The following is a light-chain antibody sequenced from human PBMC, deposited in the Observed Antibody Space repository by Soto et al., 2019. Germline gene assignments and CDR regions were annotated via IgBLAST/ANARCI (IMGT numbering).Light chain of an antibody. J-gene: IGKJ1*01. CDR1: QSVRSNS. CDR3: QHYGGSAT. Sequence: EIVLTQSPGTLSLSPGERATLSCRASQSVRSNSLAWYQQKPGQAPRLLIYGASNRATGIPDRFGDTGSGTDFTLTVSRLEPEDFAVYYCQHYGGSATFGQGTKVDIK. V-gene: IGKV3-20*01. CDR2: GAS.